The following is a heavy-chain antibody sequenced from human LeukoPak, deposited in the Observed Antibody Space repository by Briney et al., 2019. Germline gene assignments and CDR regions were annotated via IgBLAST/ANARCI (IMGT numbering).Heavy chain of an antibody. CDR3: ARNGQQWPVYSCDD. Sequence: GGSLRLSCAASGFNFSSFGMHWVRQAPGKGLEWVAVIWYAGNNKYYADSMKGRFTISRDNSKNTLYLHMNSLRAEDTAVYYCARNGQQWPVYSCDDWGQGTLVTVSS. V-gene: IGHV3-33*01. J-gene: IGHJ4*02. CDR2: IWYAGNNK. CDR1: GFNFSSFG. D-gene: IGHD6-19*01.